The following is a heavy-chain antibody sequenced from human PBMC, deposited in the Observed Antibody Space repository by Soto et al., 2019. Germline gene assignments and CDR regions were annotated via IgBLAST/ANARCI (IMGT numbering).Heavy chain of an antibody. CDR3: TTDLPTLIPQVDS. Sequence: SVKVSCKASGYTFTNSGIIWVRQAPGQGLEWLGGINTNIGKANYAQKFQGRVTITADESTSTAYMELNSLKTEDTGVYFCTTDLPTLIPQVDSWGQGTLVTVSS. D-gene: IGHD4-4*01. CDR2: INTNIGKA. J-gene: IGHJ4*02. CDR1: GYTFTNSG. V-gene: IGHV1-69*13.